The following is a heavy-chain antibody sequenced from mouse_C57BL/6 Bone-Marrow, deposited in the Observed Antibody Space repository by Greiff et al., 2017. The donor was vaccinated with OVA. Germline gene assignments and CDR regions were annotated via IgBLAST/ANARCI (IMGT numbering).Heavy chain of an antibody. CDR1: GYTFTSYW. CDR3: ARDYGSSYVWYFDV. V-gene: IGHV1-59*01. J-gene: IGHJ1*03. Sequence: VQLQQPGAELVRPGTSVKLSCKASGYTFTSYWMHWVKQRPGQGLEWIGVIDPSDSYTNYNQKFKGKATLTVDTSSSTAYMQLSSLTSEDSAVYDCARDYGSSYVWYFDVWGTGTTVTVSS. D-gene: IGHD1-1*01. CDR2: IDPSDSYT.